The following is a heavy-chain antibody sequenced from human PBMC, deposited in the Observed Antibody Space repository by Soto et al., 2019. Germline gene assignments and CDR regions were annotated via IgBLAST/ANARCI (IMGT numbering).Heavy chain of an antibody. J-gene: IGHJ6*02. CDR2: INPSGGST. CDR1: GYTFTSYY. V-gene: IGHV1-46*01. CDR3: ARDRGGSTSSWERDYYXYYGMDV. D-gene: IGHD6-13*01. Sequence: ASVKVSCKASGYTFTSYYMHWVRQAPGQGLEWMGIINPSGGSTSYAQKFQGRVTMTRDTSTSTVYMELSSLRSEDTAVYYCARDRGGSTSSWERDYYXYYGMDVWGQGTTVTVSS.